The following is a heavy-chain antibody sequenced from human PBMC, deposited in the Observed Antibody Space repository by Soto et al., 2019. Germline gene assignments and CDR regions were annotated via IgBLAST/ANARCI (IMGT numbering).Heavy chain of an antibody. CDR1: GGSISSSSNH. CDR3: ARDLIYQYYYYMDV. J-gene: IGHJ6*03. Sequence: PSETLSLTCTVSGGSISSSSNHWGWIRQPPGKGLEWVGYVHHSESTYYNPSLRSRVSISVDGSNNQFSLKLTSVTAADTAVYYCARDLIYQYYYYMDVWGKGTTVTVSS. V-gene: IGHV4-39*07. CDR2: VHHSEST. D-gene: IGHD2-2*01.